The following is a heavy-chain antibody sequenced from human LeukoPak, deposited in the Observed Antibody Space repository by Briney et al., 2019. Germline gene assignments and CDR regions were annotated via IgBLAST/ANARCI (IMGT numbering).Heavy chain of an antibody. CDR3: GRDYYYAIDV. V-gene: IGHV3-73*01. CDR2: IRSQAHNHAT. CDR1: GFIFSSYG. Sequence: GGSLRLSCAASGFIFSSYGMHWVRQASGKGLEWVGHIRSQAHNHATTYAASVKGRFTISRDDSKTTTFLEMNSLNAEDTAVYYCGRDYYYAIDVWGQGTTVTVSS. J-gene: IGHJ6*02.